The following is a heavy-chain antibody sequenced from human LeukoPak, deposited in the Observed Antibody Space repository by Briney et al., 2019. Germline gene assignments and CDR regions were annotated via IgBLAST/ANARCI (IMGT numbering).Heavy chain of an antibody. D-gene: IGHD5-12*01. CDR1: GFTFSSYS. V-gene: IGHV3-21*01. Sequence: GGSLRLSCAASGFTFSSYSMNWVRQAPGKGLEWASSISSSSSYIYYADSVKGRFTISRDNAKNSLYLQMNSLRAEDTAVYYCARGGGYDPTHFDYWGQGTLVTVSS. CDR2: ISSSSSYI. CDR3: ARGGGYDPTHFDY. J-gene: IGHJ4*02.